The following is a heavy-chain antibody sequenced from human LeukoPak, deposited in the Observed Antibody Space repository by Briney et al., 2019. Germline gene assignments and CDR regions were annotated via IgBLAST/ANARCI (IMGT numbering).Heavy chain of an antibody. V-gene: IGHV4-59*08. CDR2: IYYSGST. CDR3: ARGVKIEYSNSSRNWYFDL. J-gene: IGHJ2*01. D-gene: IGHD6-6*01. Sequence: KPSETLSLTCTVSGGSISSYYWSWIWQPPGKGLEWIGYIYYSGSTNYNPSLKSRVTISVDTSKNQFSLKLSSVTAADTAVYYCARGVKIEYSNSSRNWYFDLWGRGTLVTVSS. CDR1: GGSISSYY.